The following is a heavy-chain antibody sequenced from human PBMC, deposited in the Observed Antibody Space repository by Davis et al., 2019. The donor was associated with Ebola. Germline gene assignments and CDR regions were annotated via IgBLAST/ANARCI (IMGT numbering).Heavy chain of an antibody. CDR3: ARDPGSSWYFMDV. D-gene: IGHD6-13*01. CDR1: GFTFSSYP. V-gene: IGHV3-21*05. J-gene: IGHJ6*04. Sequence: GGSLRLSCAVSGFTFSSYPMGWVRQAPGRGLEWVSFISSTSSYIYYADSVKGRFTISRDNSKNTLYLQMNSLRAEDTAVYYCARDPGSSWYFMDVWGKGTTVAVSS. CDR2: ISSTSSYI.